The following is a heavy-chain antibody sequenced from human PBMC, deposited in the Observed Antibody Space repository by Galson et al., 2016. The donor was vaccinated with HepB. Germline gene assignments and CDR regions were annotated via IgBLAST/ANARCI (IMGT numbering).Heavy chain of an antibody. D-gene: IGHD2-2*01. J-gene: IGHJ4*02. CDR2: FGDGGDI. V-gene: IGHV3-23*01. CDR3: AGVPSGKRLDY. Sequence: SLRLSCAASGFIFSSYAMTWVRQAPGKGPEWVSTFGDGGDIYYADSVKGRFTISRDNSRDTLYLQINSLRADDTAVYYCAGVPSGKRLDYWGQGTLVTVSS. CDR1: GFIFSSYA.